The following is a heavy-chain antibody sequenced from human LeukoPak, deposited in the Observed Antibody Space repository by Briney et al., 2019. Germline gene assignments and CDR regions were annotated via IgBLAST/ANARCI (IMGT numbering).Heavy chain of an antibody. J-gene: IGHJ4*02. CDR3: AREVAMIDPPFLDY. D-gene: IGHD5-12*01. CDR1: GGTFSSYA. CDR2: IIPIFGTA. V-gene: IGHV1-69*13. Sequence: ASVEVSCKASGGTFSSYAISWVRQAPGQGLEWMGGIIPIFGTANYAQKFQGRVTITADESTSTAYMELSSLRSEDTAVYYCAREVAMIDPPFLDYWGQGTLVTVSS.